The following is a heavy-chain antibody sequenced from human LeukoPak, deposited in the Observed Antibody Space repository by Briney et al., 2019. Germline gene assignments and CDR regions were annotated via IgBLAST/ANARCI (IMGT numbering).Heavy chain of an antibody. CDR1: GFTFSSYA. D-gene: IGHD6-19*01. CDR2: ISGTTGST. J-gene: IGHJ4*02. Sequence: GGSLRLSCAASGFTFSSYAMSWVRQAPGKGLEWLSAISGTTGSTNYADSVKGRFTISRDNSKNTLYLQMNSLRAEDTAVYYCAKEPEQWLADYFDFWGQGTLVTVSS. V-gene: IGHV3-23*01. CDR3: AKEPEQWLADYFDF.